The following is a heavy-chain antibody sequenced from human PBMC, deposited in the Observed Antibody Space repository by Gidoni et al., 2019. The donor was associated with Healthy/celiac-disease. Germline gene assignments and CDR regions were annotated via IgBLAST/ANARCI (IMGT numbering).Heavy chain of an antibody. J-gene: IGHJ4*02. CDR2: IGTAGDT. CDR1: GFTFSSYD. D-gene: IGHD3-22*01. V-gene: IGHV3-13*04. Sequence: EVPLVESGGGLVQPGGSLRLSCAASGFTFSSYDMHWVRQATGKGLEWVSAIGTAGDTYYPGSVKGRFTISRENAKNSLYLQMNSLRAGDTAVYYCARVGYYDSSGYYYDYWGQGTLVTVSS. CDR3: ARVGYYDSSGYYYDY.